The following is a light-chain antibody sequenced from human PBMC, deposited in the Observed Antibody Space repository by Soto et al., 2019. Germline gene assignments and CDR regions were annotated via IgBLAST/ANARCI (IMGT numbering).Light chain of an antibody. CDR3: SSYTGSSTLVV. J-gene: IGLJ2*01. CDR2: DVS. Sequence: QSALTQPASVSGSPGQAITISCTGTSSDVGGYNYVSWYQQHPGKAPILMIYDVSNRPSGVSNRFSGSKSGNTASLTISGLQAADEADYYCSSYTGSSTLVVFGGGTQLTVL. CDR1: SSDVGGYNY. V-gene: IGLV2-14*01.